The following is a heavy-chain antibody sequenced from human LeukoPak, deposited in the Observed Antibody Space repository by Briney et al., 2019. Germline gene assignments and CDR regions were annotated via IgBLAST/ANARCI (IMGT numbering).Heavy chain of an antibody. CDR2: MTSGGST. Sequence: GGSLRLSCEASGFTLSSYGMNWVRQAPGKGLEWVSSMTSGGSTYYADSVRGRFTISRDNSKNTLYLQMNSLRVEDTAVYYCAKDRGYCSSISRYCDYWGQGTLVTVSS. J-gene: IGHJ4*02. D-gene: IGHD2-2*01. CDR1: GFTLSSYG. CDR3: AKDRGYCSSISRYCDY. V-gene: IGHV3-23*01.